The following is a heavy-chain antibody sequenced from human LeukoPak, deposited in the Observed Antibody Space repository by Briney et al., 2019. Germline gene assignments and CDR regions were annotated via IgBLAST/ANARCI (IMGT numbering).Heavy chain of an antibody. J-gene: IGHJ4*02. CDR3: ATLPPPLYSSSWFLYYFDY. D-gene: IGHD6-13*01. CDR2: ISGSGGST. CDR1: GFTFSSYA. V-gene: IGHV3-23*01. Sequence: GGALRLSCAASGFTFSSYAMSWVRQAPGEGLEWVSAISGSGGSTYYADSVKGRVTISRDNAKNTLHLQINSLRAEDTAVYYCATLPPPLYSSSWFLYYFDYWGQGTLVTVSS.